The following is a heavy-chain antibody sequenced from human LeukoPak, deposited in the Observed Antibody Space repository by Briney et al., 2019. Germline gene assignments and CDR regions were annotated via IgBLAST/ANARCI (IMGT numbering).Heavy chain of an antibody. CDR2: IYSGGNT. V-gene: IGHV3-53*04. Sequence: GGSLRLSCAASGFTVSTNYMSWVRQAPGKGLEWFSHIYSGGNTYYADSVKGRFTISRNTSKNTHYLQMNSLRAGNSAVYYCASGDRDGYNFAYWGQGSLVTVSS. CDR1: GFTVSTNY. J-gene: IGHJ4*02. D-gene: IGHD5-24*01. CDR3: ASGDRDGYNFAY.